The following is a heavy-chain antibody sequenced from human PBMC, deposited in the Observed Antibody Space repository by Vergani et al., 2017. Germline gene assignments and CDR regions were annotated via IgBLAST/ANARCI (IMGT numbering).Heavy chain of an antibody. CDR2: ISYDGSNK. J-gene: IGHJ3*02. D-gene: IGHD3-16*02. V-gene: IGHV3-30*01. CDR1: GFTFSSYA. CDR3: ARALLYDYVWGSYRYDAFDI. Sequence: QVQLVESGGGVVQPGRSLRLSCAASGFTFSSYAMHWVRQAPGKGLEWVAVISYDGSNKYYADSVKGRFTISRDNSKNTLYLQMNSLIAEDTAVYYCARALLYDYVWGSYRYDAFDIWGQGTMVTVSS.